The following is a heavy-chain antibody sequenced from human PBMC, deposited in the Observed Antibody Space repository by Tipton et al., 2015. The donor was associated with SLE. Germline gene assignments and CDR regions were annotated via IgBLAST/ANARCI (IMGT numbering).Heavy chain of an antibody. CDR2: IFYSGNT. CDR3: ARGSDSPYYFDY. Sequence: GLVKPSETLSLTCVVSDYSISSTYYWGWIRQPPGKGLEWIGFIFYSGNTNYNPSLKSRVTISVDTSKNQLSLKLSSVTAADTAVYSCARGSDSPYYFDYWGQGTLVTVSS. J-gene: IGHJ4*02. V-gene: IGHV4-61*01. CDR1: DYSISSTYY. D-gene: IGHD3-22*01.